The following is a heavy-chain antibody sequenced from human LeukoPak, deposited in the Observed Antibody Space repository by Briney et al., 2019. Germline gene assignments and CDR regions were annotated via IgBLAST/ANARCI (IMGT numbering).Heavy chain of an antibody. Sequence: PGGSLRLSCAASGFTVSNNYMSWDRQVPGKGLEWVSVIYTGGNTYYADSVKGRFTISRDNSKNTLYLQMNSLRAEDTAVYYCAKADCSTTSCYFDPWGQGTLVTVSS. CDR3: AKADCSTTSCYFDP. J-gene: IGHJ5*02. V-gene: IGHV3-53*05. D-gene: IGHD2-2*01. CDR2: IYTGGNT. CDR1: GFTVSNNY.